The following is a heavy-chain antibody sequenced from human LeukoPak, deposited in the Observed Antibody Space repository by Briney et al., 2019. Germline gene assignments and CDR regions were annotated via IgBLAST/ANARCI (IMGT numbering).Heavy chain of an antibody. D-gene: IGHD1-1*01. CDR3: AREGIGHDWNPQNWFDP. J-gene: IGHJ5*02. CDR1: GYTFTSYD. Sequence: GASVKASCKASGYTFTSYDINWVRQATGQGLEWMGGIIPIFGTANYAQKFQGRVTITADESTSTAYMELSSLRSEDTAVYYCAREGIGHDWNPQNWFDPWGQGTLVTVSS. CDR2: IIPIFGTA. V-gene: IGHV1-69*13.